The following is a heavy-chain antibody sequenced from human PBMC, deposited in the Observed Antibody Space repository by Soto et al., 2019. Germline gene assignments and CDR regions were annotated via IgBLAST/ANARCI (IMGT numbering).Heavy chain of an antibody. CDR2: ISGSGGST. CDR3: ARLGYCSGGSCYSVDYYYYMDV. D-gene: IGHD2-15*01. CDR1: GFTFSSYA. Sequence: EVQLLESGGGLVQPGGSLRLSCAASGFTFSSYAMSWVRQAPGKGREWVSAISGSGGSTYYADSVKGRFTISRDNSKNKLYLQMNSLRAEDTAVYYCARLGYCSGGSCYSVDYYYYMDVWGKGTTVTVSS. J-gene: IGHJ6*03. V-gene: IGHV3-23*01.